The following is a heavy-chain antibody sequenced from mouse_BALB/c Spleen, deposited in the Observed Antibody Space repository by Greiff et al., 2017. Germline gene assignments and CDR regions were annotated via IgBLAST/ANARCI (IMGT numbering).Heavy chain of an antibody. Sequence: QVQLQQSGAELMKPGASVKISCKATGYTFSSYWIEWVKQRPGHGLEWIGEILPGSGSTNYNEKFKGKATFTADTSSNTAYMQLSSLTSEDSAVYYCARSDGNYFDWYFDVWGAGTTVTVSS. D-gene: IGHD2-1*01. CDR1: GYTFSSYW. CDR3: ARSDGNYFDWYFDV. J-gene: IGHJ1*01. V-gene: IGHV1-9*01. CDR2: ILPGSGST.